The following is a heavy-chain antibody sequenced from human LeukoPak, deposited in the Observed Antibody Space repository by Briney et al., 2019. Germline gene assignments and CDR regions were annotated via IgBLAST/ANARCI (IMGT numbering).Heavy chain of an antibody. Sequence: GGSLRLSCAASGFTFSSYSMNWVRQAPGKGLEWVSTIGGTDGNTYYADSVKGRFTISRDNSRNSLYLQMNSLRAEDTAVYYCSKDVIMFDYWGQGTLVTVSS. J-gene: IGHJ4*02. CDR1: GFTFSSYS. D-gene: IGHD2/OR15-2a*01. V-gene: IGHV3-23*01. CDR2: IGGTDGNT. CDR3: SKDVIMFDY.